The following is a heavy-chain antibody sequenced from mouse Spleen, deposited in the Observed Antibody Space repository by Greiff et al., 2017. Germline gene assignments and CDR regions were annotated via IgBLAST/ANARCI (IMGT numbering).Heavy chain of an antibody. J-gene: IGHJ1*01. Sequence: EVQRVESGGGLVKPGGSLKLSCAASGFTFSSYTMSWVRQTPEKRLEWVATISSGGSYTYYPDSVKGRFTISRDNAKNTLYLQMSSLKSEDTAMYYCTRDRDYGSSHWYFDVWGAGTTVTVSS. CDR1: GFTFSSYT. CDR3: TRDRDYGSSHWYFDV. D-gene: IGHD1-1*01. CDR2: ISSGGSYT. V-gene: IGHV5-6-4*01.